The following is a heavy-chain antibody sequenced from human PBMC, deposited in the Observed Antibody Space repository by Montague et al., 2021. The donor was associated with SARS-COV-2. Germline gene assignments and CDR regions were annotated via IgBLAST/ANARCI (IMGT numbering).Heavy chain of an antibody. V-gene: IGHV3-33*01. J-gene: IGHJ5*02. CDR2: IWYDGSTK. Sequence: SLRLSCAASGFTFNTYAMHWVRRAPGKGLEWAAIIWYDGSTKYYGESVKGRFTISRDNSENTLYLQMNNLRADDTAMYYCARGKDCSDGRCYSGWFDPWGLGAQVIVSS. D-gene: IGHD2-15*01. CDR3: ARGKDCSDGRCYSGWFDP. CDR1: GFTFNTYA.